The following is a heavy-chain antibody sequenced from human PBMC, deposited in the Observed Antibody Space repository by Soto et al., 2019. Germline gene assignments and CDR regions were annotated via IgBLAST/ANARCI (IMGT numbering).Heavy chain of an antibody. CDR1: GGSISSGGYY. Sequence: SETLSLTCTVSGGSISSGGYYWSWIRQHPGKGLEWIGYIYYSGSTYYNPSLKSRVTISVDTSKNQFSLKLSSVTAADTAVYYCARDSIPYDWFDPWGQGTLVTVS. J-gene: IGHJ5*02. CDR2: IYYSGST. D-gene: IGHD2-2*01. CDR3: ARDSIPYDWFDP. V-gene: IGHV4-31*03.